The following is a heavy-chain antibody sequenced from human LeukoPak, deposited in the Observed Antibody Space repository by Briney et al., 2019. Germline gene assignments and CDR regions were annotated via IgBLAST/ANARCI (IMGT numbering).Heavy chain of an antibody. Sequence: GGSLRLSCAASGFTVSSNYMSWVRQAPGKGLEWVSVIYSGGDTYYADSVKGRFTISRDNAKNTLYLQMNCLSSEDTAVYYCAGQNYYYYMDVWGKGTTVTVSS. J-gene: IGHJ6*03. CDR3: AGQNYYYYMDV. V-gene: IGHV3-66*02. CDR2: IYSGGDT. CDR1: GFTVSSNY.